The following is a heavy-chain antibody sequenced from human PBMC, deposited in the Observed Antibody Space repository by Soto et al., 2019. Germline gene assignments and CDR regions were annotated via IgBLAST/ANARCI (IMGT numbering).Heavy chain of an antibody. Sequence: ASVKVSCKASGYTFTSYAMHWVRQAPGQRLEWMGWINAGNGNTKYSQKFQGRVTITRDTSASTAYMELSSLRSEDTAVYYCASRGYYDFWSGYHNRWDYYGMDVWGQGTTVTVSS. CDR2: INAGNGNT. V-gene: IGHV1-3*01. CDR1: GYTFTSYA. D-gene: IGHD3-3*01. CDR3: ASRGYYDFWSGYHNRWDYYGMDV. J-gene: IGHJ6*02.